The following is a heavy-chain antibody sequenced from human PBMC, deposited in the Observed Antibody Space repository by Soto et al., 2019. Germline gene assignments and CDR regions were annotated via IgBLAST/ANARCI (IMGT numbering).Heavy chain of an antibody. D-gene: IGHD5-18*01. Sequence: QVQLVKSGAEVKKPGSSVRVSCKASGDTFTCYSINWVLQAPGLGIEWMGRINPILSMSNYAQRFQGRVTMTADKSTSTAYMELSSLRSEDTAMYYCASSYGTGYRAFDYWGQGALVTVSS. V-gene: IGHV1-69*02. CDR1: GDTFTCYS. CDR2: INPILSMS. CDR3: ASSYGTGYRAFDY. J-gene: IGHJ4*02.